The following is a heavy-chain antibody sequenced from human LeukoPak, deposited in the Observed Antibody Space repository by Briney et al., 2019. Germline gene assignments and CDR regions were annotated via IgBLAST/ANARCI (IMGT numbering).Heavy chain of an antibody. D-gene: IGHD6-6*01. V-gene: IGHV4-39*01. CDR3: ATGRYSSSSLNWFDP. CDR1: GGSISSSSYY. CDR2: IYYSGST. J-gene: IGHJ5*02. Sequence: PSETLSLTCTVSGGSISSSSYYWGWIRQPPGKGLEWIGSIYYSGSTYYNPSLKSRVTISVDTSKNQFSLKLSSVTAADTAVYYCATGRYSSSSLNWFDPWGQGTLVTVSS.